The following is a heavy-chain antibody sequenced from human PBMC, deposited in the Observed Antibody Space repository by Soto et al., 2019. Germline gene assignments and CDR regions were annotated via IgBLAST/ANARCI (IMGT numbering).Heavy chain of an antibody. CDR3: ATLVSYDIETGYRDY. V-gene: IGHV3-23*01. CDR1: GFTFSSYA. CDR2: ISGSGGST. J-gene: IGHJ4*02. D-gene: IGHD3-9*01. Sequence: EVQLLESGGGLVQPGGSLRLSCAASGFTFSSYAMSWVRQAPGKGLEWVSAISGSGGSTYYADAVKGRFTISRDNSNNTLYLPMTSLIAEDAAVYYCATLVSYDIETGYRDYWCQGTLVTVSS.